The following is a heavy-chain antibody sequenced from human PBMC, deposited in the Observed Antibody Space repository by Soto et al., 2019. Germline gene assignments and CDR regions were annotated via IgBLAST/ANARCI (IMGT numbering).Heavy chain of an antibody. D-gene: IGHD3-3*01. J-gene: IGHJ5*02. CDR3: ASAVFGVVGRFDP. CDR1: GGSISSGGYS. CDR2: IYHSESP. Sequence: QLQLQESGSGLVKPSQTLSLTCAVSGGSISSGGYSWSWIRQPPGKGLEWIGYIYHSESPYYNPSLKTRVTISVDRSNNQFSLKLSSVTAADTAVYYCASAVFGVVGRFDPWGQGTLVTVSS. V-gene: IGHV4-30-2*01.